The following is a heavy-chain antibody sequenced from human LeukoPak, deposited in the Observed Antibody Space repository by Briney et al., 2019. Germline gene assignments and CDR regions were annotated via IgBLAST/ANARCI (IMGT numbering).Heavy chain of an antibody. CDR1: GFTFSSYG. J-gene: IGHJ4*02. CDR3: AKEGYYGSGSYYNAPGYFDY. CDR2: IRYDGSNK. V-gene: IGHV3-30*02. Sequence: GGSLRLSCAASGFTFSSYGMHWVRQAPGKGLEWVAFIRYDGSNKYYADSVKGRFTISRDNSKNTLYLQMNSLRAEDTAVYYCAKEGYYGSGSYYNAPGYFDYWGQGTLVTVSS. D-gene: IGHD3-10*01.